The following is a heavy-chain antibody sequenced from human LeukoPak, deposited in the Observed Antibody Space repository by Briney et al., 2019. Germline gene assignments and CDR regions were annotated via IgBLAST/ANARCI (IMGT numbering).Heavy chain of an antibody. D-gene: IGHD6-19*01. V-gene: IGHV3-7*01. CDR3: ATHSDWRFDF. J-gene: IGHJ4*02. CDR1: GYSCSRYW. CDR2: IKPDGSAA. Sequence: GGSLCLSCIVSGYSCSRYWLSSVRQAPRKGQEWLASIKPDGSAAIYVDSMKGRFTISRDNAKNSLYLQMNSLTVEDTAVYYCATHSDWRFDFWGQGTLVTVSS.